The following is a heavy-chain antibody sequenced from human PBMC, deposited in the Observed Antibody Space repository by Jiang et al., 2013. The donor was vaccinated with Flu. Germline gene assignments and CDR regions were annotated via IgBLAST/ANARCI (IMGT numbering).Heavy chain of an antibody. CDR2: IYPGDSDT. D-gene: IGHD1-26*01. Sequence: QMPGKGLEWMGIIYPGDSDTRYSPSFQGQVTISADKSISTAYLQWSSLKASDTAMYYCARFRIVGAYDAFDIWGQGTMVTVSS. J-gene: IGHJ3*02. V-gene: IGHV5-51*01. CDR3: ARFRIVGAYDAFDI.